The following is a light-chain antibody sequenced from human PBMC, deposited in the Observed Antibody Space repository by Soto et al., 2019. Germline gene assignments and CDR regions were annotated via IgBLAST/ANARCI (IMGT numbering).Light chain of an antibody. J-gene: IGLJ1*01. CDR2: NVY. V-gene: IGLV2-14*03. Sequence: QSVLTQPASVSGSPGQSITISCTGTSSDVGAYNFVSWHQQHPGKAPKLMIYNVYDRPSGISYRFSGSKSGNTASLTISGLQAEDEADYYCTSSSSSTSLYVFGTGTKVTVL. CDR1: SSDVGAYNF. CDR3: TSSSSSTSLYV.